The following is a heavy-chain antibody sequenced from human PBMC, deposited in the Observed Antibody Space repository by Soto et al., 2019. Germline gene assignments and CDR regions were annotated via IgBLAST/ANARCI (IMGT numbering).Heavy chain of an antibody. Sequence: SETLSLTCAVYGGSFSGYYWSWIRQPPGKGLEWIGEINHSGSTNYNPSLKSRVTISVDTSKNQFSLKLSSVTAADTAVYYCARGRPRGSGSWFDPWGQGTLVTVS. CDR1: GGSFSGYY. V-gene: IGHV4-34*01. J-gene: IGHJ5*02. D-gene: IGHD2-15*01. CDR2: INHSGST. CDR3: ARGRPRGSGSWFDP.